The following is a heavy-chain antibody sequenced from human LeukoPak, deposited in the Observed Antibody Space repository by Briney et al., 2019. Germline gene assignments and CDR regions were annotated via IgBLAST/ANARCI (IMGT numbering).Heavy chain of an antibody. V-gene: IGHV3-74*01. J-gene: IGHJ4*02. CDR2: MSPDGRTT. CDR1: GFTLSRYW. D-gene: IGHD7-27*01. Sequence: GESLRLSCAGSGFTLSRYWMNWGRHGPGKGLERDSHMSPDGRTTTYADSVKGRFTISRDNAKNTLYLQMASLRAEDTSVYYCVRDGLGTLPYDCWGQGTLVTVSS. CDR3: VRDGLGTLPYDC.